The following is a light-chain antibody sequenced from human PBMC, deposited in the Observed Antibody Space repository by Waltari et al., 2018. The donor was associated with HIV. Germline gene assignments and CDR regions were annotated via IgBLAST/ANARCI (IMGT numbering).Light chain of an antibody. V-gene: IGLV2-14*02. CDR3: SSYTASSTYV. J-gene: IGLJ1*01. CDR2: EVT. CDR1: SRDVGRFNL. Sequence: QYALTQPSPVSGSPAQSITISCTGTSRDVGRFNLYSWHQHHQGKAPKLIIYEVTKRPQGVSNLVAGSKSGNTASLTISGLQADDEAVYYCSSYTASSTYVFGPGTRVIV.